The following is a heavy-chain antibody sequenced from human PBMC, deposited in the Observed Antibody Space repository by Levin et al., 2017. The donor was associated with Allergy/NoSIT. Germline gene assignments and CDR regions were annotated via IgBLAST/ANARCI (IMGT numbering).Heavy chain of an antibody. CDR2: LSYSGESA. CDR3: ARAALMTTCGGVIIDY. Sequence: GGSLRLSCAASGFTFSTYAMTWVRQAPGKGLEWVSSLSYSGESAYYADSVKGRFTISRDNSKYTLYLQMSSLTAEDTAVYYCARAALMTTCGGVIIDYWGQGTLVTVSS. D-gene: IGHD3-16*02. CDR1: GFTFSTYA. V-gene: IGHV3-23*01. J-gene: IGHJ4*02.